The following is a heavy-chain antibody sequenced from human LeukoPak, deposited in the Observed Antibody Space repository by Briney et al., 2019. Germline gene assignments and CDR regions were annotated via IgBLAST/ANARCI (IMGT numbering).Heavy chain of an antibody. CDR3: ARDLSGVTGYTYGRGIDY. D-gene: IGHD5-18*01. V-gene: IGHV3-7*01. CDR2: IKKDGSEK. CDR1: GFTFSTYG. J-gene: IGHJ4*02. Sequence: GGSLRLSCVASGFTFSTYGMSWVRQAPGKGLEWVANIKKDGSEKYYVDSVKGRFTISRDNAKTSLYLQMNSLRAEDTAVYYCARDLSGVTGYTYGRGIDYWGQGTLVTVSS.